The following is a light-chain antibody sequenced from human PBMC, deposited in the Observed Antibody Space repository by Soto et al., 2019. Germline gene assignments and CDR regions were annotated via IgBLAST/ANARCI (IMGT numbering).Light chain of an antibody. CDR3: QQFSLYWA. J-gene: IGKJ1*01. CDR2: NAD. CDR1: QDINRW. Sequence: DIPMTQSPSTLSASVGDRVTITCRASQDINRWLAWYQQKPGKAPKILIYNADTLESGVPSRFSGSGYGTEFILTISSLQPDDFATYYCQQFSLYWALGQGTKVDIK. V-gene: IGKV1-5*01.